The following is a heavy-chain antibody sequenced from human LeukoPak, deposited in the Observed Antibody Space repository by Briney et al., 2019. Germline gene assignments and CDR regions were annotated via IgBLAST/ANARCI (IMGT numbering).Heavy chain of an antibody. J-gene: IGHJ6*03. Sequence: SETLPLTCTFYGGSVSSYYWSWIRQPAGKPLEWIGRVFVTGSPNYSPSLKTRVTISLDASKNQLSLRLASVTAADTAVYYCVRDYSSGWPMSYYNPYIDLWGKGTMVTVSS. CDR2: VFVTGSP. CDR1: GGSVSSYY. D-gene: IGHD4-11*01. V-gene: IGHV4-4*07. CDR3: VRDYSSGWPMSYYNPYIDL.